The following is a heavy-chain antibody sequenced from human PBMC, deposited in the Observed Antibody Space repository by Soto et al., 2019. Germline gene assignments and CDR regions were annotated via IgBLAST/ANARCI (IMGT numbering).Heavy chain of an antibody. CDR1: GGSVISGNDF. J-gene: IGHJ3*01. D-gene: IGHD1-1*01. V-gene: IGHV4-39*01. Sequence: QLQLQESGPGLVKPAETLSLKCAVSGGSVISGNDFWGWIRQPPWKGLEWIGNIYYNGDTYYSPSRKSLCSMSVETAQNQFSVRLTTVTAADSAVYYLVRRLIDTLKQEHAFDLWGQGTLVTVSS. CDR3: VRRLIDTLKQEHAFDL. CDR2: IYYNGDT.